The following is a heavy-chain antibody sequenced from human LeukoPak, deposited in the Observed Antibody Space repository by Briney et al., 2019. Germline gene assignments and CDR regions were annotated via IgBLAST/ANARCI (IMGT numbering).Heavy chain of an antibody. CDR1: GFTFSDYY. D-gene: IGHD2-2*01. J-gene: IGHJ4*02. CDR2: ISGSSTHT. V-gene: IGHV3-11*03. Sequence: GGSLRLSCAASGFTFSDYYMSWIRQAPGKGLEWVSYISGSSTHTNYADSVKGRFTISRDNAKKSLYLQMNSLKAEDTAVYYCATPGLLGYCSSAICAPPGYWGQGTLVTVSS. CDR3: ATPGLLGYCSSAICAPPGY.